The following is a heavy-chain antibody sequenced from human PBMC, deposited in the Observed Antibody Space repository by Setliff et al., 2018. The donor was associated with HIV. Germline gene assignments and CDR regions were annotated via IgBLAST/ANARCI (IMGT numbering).Heavy chain of an antibody. D-gene: IGHD4-17*01. Sequence: GGSLRLSCAASGFIFNDYWMAWVRQAPGKGLEWVAHINRDGDQKNYVDSVKGRFIISRDNAKNSVYLHMNSLRVEDTAVYYCARDDYLDGRWGQGTMVTVLL. J-gene: IGHJ4*02. CDR3: ARDDYLDGR. V-gene: IGHV3-7*03. CDR1: GFIFNDYW. CDR2: INRDGDQK.